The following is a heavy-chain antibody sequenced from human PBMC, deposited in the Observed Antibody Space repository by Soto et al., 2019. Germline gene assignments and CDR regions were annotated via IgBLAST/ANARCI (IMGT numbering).Heavy chain of an antibody. D-gene: IGHD2-2*01. Sequence: EVQLVESGGGLVKPGGSLRLSCVASGFTFSTYSMNWVRQAPGKGLEWVSSISSSSSSTYIFYADSVKGRFTISRDNAKNSLYLQMNSLRAEDTAVYYCARQGTSTKYYTVDVWGQGTTVTVSS. CDR2: ISSSSSSTYI. J-gene: IGHJ6*02. CDR3: ARQGTSTKYYTVDV. V-gene: IGHV3-21*01. CDR1: GFTFSTYS.